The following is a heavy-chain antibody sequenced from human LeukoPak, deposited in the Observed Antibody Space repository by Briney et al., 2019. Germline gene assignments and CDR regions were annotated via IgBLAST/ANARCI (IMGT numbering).Heavy chain of an antibody. J-gene: IGHJ6*02. CDR1: GGSNSSSTYY. V-gene: IGHV4-39*02. Sequence: SETLSLTCTASGGSNSSSTYYWGWIRQSPGKGLEWIGSIYYNGNTYYNPSLKSRVTVSADKSKKLFSLKLDSVTAADTAVYFCARVHYSGMDVWGQGTTVTVSS. CDR3: ARVHYSGMDV. CDR2: IYYNGNT.